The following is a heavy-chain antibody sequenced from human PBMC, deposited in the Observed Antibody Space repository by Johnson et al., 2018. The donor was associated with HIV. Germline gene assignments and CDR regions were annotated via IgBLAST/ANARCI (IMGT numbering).Heavy chain of an antibody. CDR3: AKDKPSYYDILTGYAGHAFDI. J-gene: IGHJ3*02. CDR2: IYSGGST. V-gene: IGHV3-66*03. Sequence: VQLVESGGGLIQPGGSLRLSCAASGFTVSSNYMSWVRQAPGKGLEWVSVIYSGGSTYYADSVKGRFTISRDNSKNTLYLQMNSLRAEDTAVYYCAKDKPSYYDILTGYAGHAFDIWGQGTMVTVSS. D-gene: IGHD3-9*01. CDR1: GFTVSSNY.